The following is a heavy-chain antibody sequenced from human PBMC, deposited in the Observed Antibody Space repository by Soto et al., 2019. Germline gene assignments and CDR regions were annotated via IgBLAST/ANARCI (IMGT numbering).Heavy chain of an antibody. CDR3: ARGGWRLIDY. Sequence: QVQLQESGPGLVKPSETLSLTCTVSGGSISNYYWSWIRQPPGKGLEWIAYIYYSGSTNYNPSLXXXXXXXXXXXXXXXXXXXXXXXXXXXAXYYCARGGWRLIDYWGQGTLVTVSS. V-gene: IGHV4-59*01. CDR1: GGSISNYY. CDR2: IYYSGST. J-gene: IGHJ4*02. D-gene: IGHD3-10*01.